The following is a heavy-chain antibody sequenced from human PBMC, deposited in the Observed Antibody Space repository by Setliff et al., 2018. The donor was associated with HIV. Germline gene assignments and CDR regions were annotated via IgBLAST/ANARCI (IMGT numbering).Heavy chain of an antibody. V-gene: IGHV4-34*01. CDR3: ARARFWSGSRFDN. CDR1: GGSLSGYH. J-gene: IGHJ4*02. D-gene: IGHD3-3*01. CDR2: INHSGST. Sequence: SETLSLTCAVYGGSLSGYHWSWIRQSPEKGLEWIGEINHSGSTNYNPSLKSRVTMSVDTSKNQFSLKLSSVTAADTAVYYCARARFWSGSRFDNWGQGTRVTVSS.